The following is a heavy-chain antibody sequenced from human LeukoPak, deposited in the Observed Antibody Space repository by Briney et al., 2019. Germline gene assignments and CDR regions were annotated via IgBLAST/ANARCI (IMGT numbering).Heavy chain of an antibody. V-gene: IGHV4-34*01. CDR2: INHGGST. J-gene: IGHJ4*02. CDR1: GGSFSGYY. CDR3: ARHIAAAGNYFDY. D-gene: IGHD6-13*01. Sequence: SETLSLTCAVYGGSFSGYYWSWIRQPPGKGPEWIGEINHGGSTNYNPSLKSRVTISVDTSKNQFSLKLSSVTAADTAVYYCARHIAAAGNYFDYWGQGTLVTVSS.